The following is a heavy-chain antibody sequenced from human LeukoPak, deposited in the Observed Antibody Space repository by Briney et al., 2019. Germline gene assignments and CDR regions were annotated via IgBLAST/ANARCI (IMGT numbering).Heavy chain of an antibody. Sequence: TSETLSLTCTVSGGSISSYYWSWIRQPAGKGLEWIGRIYTSGSTNYNPSLKSRVTMSVDTSKNQFSLNLTSVTAADTAVYYCARGPGATRASVAFDIWGQGTMVTVSS. CDR1: GGSISSYY. CDR2: IYTSGST. J-gene: IGHJ3*02. CDR3: ARGPGATRASVAFDI. D-gene: IGHD1-26*01. V-gene: IGHV4-4*07.